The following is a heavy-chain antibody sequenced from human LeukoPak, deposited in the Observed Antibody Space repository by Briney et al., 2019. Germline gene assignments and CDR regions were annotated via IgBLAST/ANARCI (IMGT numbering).Heavy chain of an antibody. CDR3: ARDGRGWFDP. J-gene: IGHJ5*02. Sequence: ASVKVSCKASGYTFTSYDINWVRQGTGQGLEWMGWMNPNSGNTDYAQKFQGRVTITRNTAISTAYMELSSLRSEDTAVYYCARDGRGWFDPWGQGTLVTVSS. CDR2: MNPNSGNT. V-gene: IGHV1-8*03. CDR1: GYTFTSYD. D-gene: IGHD3/OR15-3a*01.